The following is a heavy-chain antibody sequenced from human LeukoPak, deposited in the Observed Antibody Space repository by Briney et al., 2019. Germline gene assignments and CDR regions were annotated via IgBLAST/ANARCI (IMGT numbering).Heavy chain of an antibody. CDR1: GFTVSSNY. CDR2: IYSAGST. Sequence: PGGSLRLSCAASGFTVSSNYMSWVRQAPGKGLEWVSIIYSAGSTYYADSVKGRFTISRDNSKNTLYLLMNSLRAEDTAVYYCARDATYCSGTSCYYYYYYMDVWGKGTTVTVSS. J-gene: IGHJ6*03. D-gene: IGHD2-2*01. CDR3: ARDATYCSGTSCYYYYYYMDV. V-gene: IGHV3-66*02.